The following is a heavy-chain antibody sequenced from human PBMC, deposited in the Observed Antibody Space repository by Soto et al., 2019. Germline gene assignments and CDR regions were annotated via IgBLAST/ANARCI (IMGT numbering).Heavy chain of an antibody. CDR1: GGSISNYY. V-gene: IGHV4-59*01. Sequence: SETLSLTCTVSGGSISNYYWSWIRQPPGKGLEWIGYIHYSGTTNYNPSLKSRVTMSVDTSKNQFSLKVNSVTAADTAVYYCTRDMFPEPAAPRGRFDPWGQGTLVTVSS. D-gene: IGHD2-2*01. CDR3: TRDMFPEPAAPRGRFDP. CDR2: IHYSGTT. J-gene: IGHJ5*02.